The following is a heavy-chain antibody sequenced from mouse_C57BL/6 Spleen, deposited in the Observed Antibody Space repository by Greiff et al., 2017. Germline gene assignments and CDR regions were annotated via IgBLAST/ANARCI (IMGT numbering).Heavy chain of an antibody. CDR1: GFTFSSYG. V-gene: IGHV5-6*01. D-gene: IGHD1-1*01. Sequence: EVKVVESGGDLVKPGGSLKLSCAASGFTFSSYGMSWVRQTPDKRLEWVATISSGGSYTYYPDSVKGRFTISRDNAKNTLYLQMSSLKSEDTAMYYCARHEELLPSWYFDVWGTGTTVTVSS. CDR3: ARHEELLPSWYFDV. CDR2: ISSGGSYT. J-gene: IGHJ1*03.